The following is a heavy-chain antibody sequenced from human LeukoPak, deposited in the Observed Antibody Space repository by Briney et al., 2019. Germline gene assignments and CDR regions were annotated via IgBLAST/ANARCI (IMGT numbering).Heavy chain of an antibody. CDR3: ASGGTVCSSTSCYAAPGFDY. CDR1: GDSISSSSYY. Sequence: PSETLSLTCTVSGDSISSSSYYWSWIRQPPGKGLEWIGYICYSGSTNYNPSLKSRVTISVDTSKNQFSLKLSSVTAADTAVYYCASGGTVCSSTSCYAAPGFDYWGQGTLVTVSS. D-gene: IGHD2-2*01. J-gene: IGHJ4*02. CDR2: ICYSGST. V-gene: IGHV4-61*05.